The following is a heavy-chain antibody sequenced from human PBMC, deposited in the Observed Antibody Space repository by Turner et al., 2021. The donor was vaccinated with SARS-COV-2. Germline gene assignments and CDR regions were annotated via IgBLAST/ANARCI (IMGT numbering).Heavy chain of an antibody. CDR3: ARVDYYYGSGRRTYWYFDL. Sequence: EVHLLESGGGLVQPGGSLRLSCAASAFTFSSYDMHWVRQATGKGLEWVAAIGTAGDKYYPGSVKGRFTISRENAKNSLFLQMNSLRAGDTAVDYCARVDYYYGSGRRTYWYFDLWGRGTLVTVSS. V-gene: IGHV3-13*04. D-gene: IGHD3-10*01. J-gene: IGHJ2*01. CDR1: AFTFSSYD. CDR2: IGTAGDK.